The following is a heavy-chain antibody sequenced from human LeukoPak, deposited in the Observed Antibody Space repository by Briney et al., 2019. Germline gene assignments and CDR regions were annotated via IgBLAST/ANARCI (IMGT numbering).Heavy chain of an antibody. CDR1: GGSISGSSYY. Sequence: SETLSLTCTVSGGSISGSSYYWGWVRQPPGKGLEWVGSIYYSGSTYYNPSLKSRVTISVDTSKNQFSLKLSSVTAADTAVYYCARVVPAATNWFDPWGQGTLVTVSS. V-gene: IGHV4-39*01. CDR3: ARVVPAATNWFDP. CDR2: IYYSGST. J-gene: IGHJ5*02. D-gene: IGHD2-2*01.